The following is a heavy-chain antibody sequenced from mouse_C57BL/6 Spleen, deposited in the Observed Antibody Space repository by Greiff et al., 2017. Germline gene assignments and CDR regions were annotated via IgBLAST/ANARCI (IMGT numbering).Heavy chain of an antibody. V-gene: IGHV14-4*01. J-gene: IGHJ3*01. CDR2: IDPENGDT. CDR1: GFNIKDDY. D-gene: IGHD1-1*02. CDR3: TTPRGGGFAY. Sequence: EVQLQQSGAELVRSGASVKLSCTASGFNIKDDYMHWVKQRPEQGLEWIGWIDPENGDTEYASKFQGKATITADTSSNTAYLQLSSLTSEDTAVYYCTTPRGGGFAYWGQGTLVTVSA.